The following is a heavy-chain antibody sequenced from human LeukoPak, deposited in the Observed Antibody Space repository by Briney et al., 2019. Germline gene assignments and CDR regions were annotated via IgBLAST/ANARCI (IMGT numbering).Heavy chain of an antibody. D-gene: IGHD6-13*01. CDR1: GGSFNDYS. CDR3: ARLGLYTSSWHRYYYFDY. J-gene: IGHJ4*02. Sequence: SQTLSLTCGVHGGSFNDYSWTWIRQSPGKGLEWVGEINQSGSTTYNPSLKSRFTMSGDASKSQFSLRLSSVTAPNTAVYYCARLGLYTSSWHRYYYFDYWGQGTLVTVSS. CDR2: INQSGST. V-gene: IGHV4-34*01.